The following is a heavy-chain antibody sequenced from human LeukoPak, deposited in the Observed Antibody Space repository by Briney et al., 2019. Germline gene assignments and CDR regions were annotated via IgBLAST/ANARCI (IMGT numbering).Heavy chain of an antibody. V-gene: IGHV1-2*02. CDR3: ARDTSGGARLGY. CDR2: VDPNSGGT. Sequence: ASVTVSFEAFGYTFIGYYMHWIRQAPGQGREWMGWVDPNSGGTNYAQKFQGRVTMTRDTSINTAYMELSSLRSDDTAVYYCARDTSGGARLGYWGQGTLVTVSS. CDR1: GYTFIGYY. D-gene: IGHD3-16*01. J-gene: IGHJ4*02.